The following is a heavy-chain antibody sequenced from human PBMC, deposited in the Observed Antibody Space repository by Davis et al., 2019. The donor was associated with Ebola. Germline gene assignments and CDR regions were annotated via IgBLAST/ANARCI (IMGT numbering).Heavy chain of an antibody. V-gene: IGHV4-59*08. CDR2: IYYLGST. CDR1: TRSLSNYS. CDR3: ATHQYTGSPHR. Sequence: SETLSPTCPLSTRSLSNYSSSWVRHLPGDRLQWIWYIYYLGSTNYNASLPSRVTISVHTSRNQCSLKLPSVTAAETAVYFCATHQYTGSPHRWGQGTLVTVSS. J-gene: IGHJ4*02. D-gene: IGHD1-26*01.